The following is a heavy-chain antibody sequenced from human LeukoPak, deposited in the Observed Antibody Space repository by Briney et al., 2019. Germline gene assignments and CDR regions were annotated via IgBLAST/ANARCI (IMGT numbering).Heavy chain of an antibody. CDR1: GYSISSGYY. D-gene: IGHD3-22*01. Sequence: SETLSLTCTVSGYSISSGYYWGWIRQPPGKGLEWIGRIYHSGSTYYNPSLKSRVTISVDTSKNQFSLKLSSVTAADTAVYYCARVETEYYYDSSGYYPTYWGQGTLVTVSS. CDR2: IYHSGST. J-gene: IGHJ4*02. V-gene: IGHV4-38-2*02. CDR3: ARVETEYYYDSSGYYPTY.